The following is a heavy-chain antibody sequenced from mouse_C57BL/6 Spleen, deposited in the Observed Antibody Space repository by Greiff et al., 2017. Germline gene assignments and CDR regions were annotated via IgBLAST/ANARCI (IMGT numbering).Heavy chain of an antibody. J-gene: IGHJ3*01. Sequence: EVQVVESGGDLVRPGGSLKLSCAASGFTFSSYGMSWVRQTPEKRLEWVATISSGGSYTYYPDSVKGRFTVTRDNAKNTPYLQLSSLKSEDTAMYYCARHGAGTEFAYWGQGTLVTVSA. CDR1: GFTFSSYG. D-gene: IGHD4-1*01. CDR3: ARHGAGTEFAY. CDR2: ISSGGSYT. V-gene: IGHV5-6*01.